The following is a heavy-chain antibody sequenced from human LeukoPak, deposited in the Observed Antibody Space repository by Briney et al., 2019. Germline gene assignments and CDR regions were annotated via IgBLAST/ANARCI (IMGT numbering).Heavy chain of an antibody. D-gene: IGHD6-6*01. CDR2: ISDSGSDT. CDR3: AKRVPYSSSSVYFYY. Sequence: GGSLRLSCAVSGFTFSSYGMSWVRQAPGKGLEWVSAISDSGSDTYYADSVKGRFTISKDNSKNTLYLRMNSLRADDTAVYYCAKRVPYSSSSVYFYYGGQGTLVTVSS. J-gene: IGHJ4*02. V-gene: IGHV3-23*01. CDR1: GFTFSSYG.